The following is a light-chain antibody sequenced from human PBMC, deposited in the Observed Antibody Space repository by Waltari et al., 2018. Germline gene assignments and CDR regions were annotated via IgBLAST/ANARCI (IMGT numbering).Light chain of an antibody. CDR3: QQRANWLT. CDR1: QSVSSY. CDR2: DAS. J-gene: IGKJ4*01. Sequence: EIVLTQSPATLSLSPGERATLSCRASQSVSSYLAWYQQKPGQAPRLRIYDASNRATGSPGRVSGSWAGTDFTLTISTLEPEDFAGYYWQQRANWLTFGGGTKVEIK. V-gene: IGKV3-11*01.